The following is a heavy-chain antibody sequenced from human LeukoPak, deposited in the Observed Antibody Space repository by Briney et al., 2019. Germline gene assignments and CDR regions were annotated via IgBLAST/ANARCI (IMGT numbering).Heavy chain of an antibody. CDR2: IYYSGST. CDR3: AREAYGDYPY. V-gene: IGHV4-59*01. J-gene: IGHJ4*02. Sequence: SETLSLTCTVSGGSISSYYWNWFRQPPAKGLEWFGYIYYSGSTNYNPPLKSRVIISVDTSKNQFSMKLSSVTAADTAVYYCAREAYGDYPYWGQRSLVTVSS. D-gene: IGHD4-17*01. CDR1: GGSISSYY.